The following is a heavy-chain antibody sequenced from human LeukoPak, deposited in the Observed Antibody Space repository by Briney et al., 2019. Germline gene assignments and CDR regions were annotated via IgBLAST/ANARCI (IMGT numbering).Heavy chain of an antibody. CDR1: GGSISSYY. D-gene: IGHD6-19*01. Sequence: SETLSLTCTVSGGSISSYYWSWIRQPPGKGLEWIGYIYYSGSTNYNPSLKSRVTISVDTSKNQFSLKLSSVTAADTAVYYCASYLTGSGWYNWFNPWGQGTLVTVSS. V-gene: IGHV4-59*01. CDR2: IYYSGST. J-gene: IGHJ5*02. CDR3: ASYLTGSGWYNWFNP.